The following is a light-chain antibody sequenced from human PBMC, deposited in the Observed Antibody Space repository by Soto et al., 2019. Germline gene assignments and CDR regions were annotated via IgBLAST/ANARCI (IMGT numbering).Light chain of an antibody. V-gene: IGKV3-11*01. Sequence: EIVLTQSPATLSLSPGERASLSCRASQSVSSYLAWYQQKPGQAPRLLIYDASNRATGIPARFSGSGSGTDFTLTISSLEPEDFAVYYCQKRNNWHQTFGGGTKVEIK. J-gene: IGKJ4*01. CDR1: QSVSSY. CDR3: QKRNNWHQT. CDR2: DAS.